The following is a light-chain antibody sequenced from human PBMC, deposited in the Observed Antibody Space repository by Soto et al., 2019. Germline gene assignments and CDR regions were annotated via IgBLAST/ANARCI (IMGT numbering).Light chain of an antibody. J-gene: IGKJ1*01. CDR3: QQTYRSWT. CDR2: AAS. Sequence: DIQMTQSPSSLPTSVGDRVTITCRASQSISTSLNWYQQKPGKAPKLLIYAASNLQSGVPSRFRGSGSGTDFTLTISSLQPEDFATYFCQQTYRSWTFGQGTRVEV. V-gene: IGKV1-39*01. CDR1: QSISTS.